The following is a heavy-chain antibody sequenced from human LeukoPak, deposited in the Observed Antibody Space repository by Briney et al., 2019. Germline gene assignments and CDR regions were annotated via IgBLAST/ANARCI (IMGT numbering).Heavy chain of an antibody. CDR3: VRALWFGESFFDY. Sequence: GGSLRLSCTASGFSFRTYNLHWVRQAPGKGLEWVAVISYNGGYIHYEDSVKGRFTISRDDANNFLHLQMNSLRAEDTAIYFCVRALWFGESFFDYWGQGTLVTVSS. J-gene: IGHJ4*02. V-gene: IGHV3-33*03. CDR1: GFSFRTYN. D-gene: IGHD3-10*01. CDR2: ISYNGGYI.